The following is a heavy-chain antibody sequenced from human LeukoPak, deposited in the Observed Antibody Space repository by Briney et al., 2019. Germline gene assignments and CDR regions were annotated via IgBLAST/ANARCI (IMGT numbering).Heavy chain of an antibody. CDR3: AKVLSGYGLYYYYGMDV. CDR2: ISYDGSNK. Sequence: GGSLRLSCAASEFTFSSYGMHWVRQAPGKGLEWVAVISYDGSNKYYADSVKGRFTISRDNSKNTLYLQMNSLRAEDTAVYYCAKVLSGYGLYYYYGMDVWGQGTTVTVSS. V-gene: IGHV3-30*18. D-gene: IGHD6-25*01. J-gene: IGHJ6*02. CDR1: EFTFSSYG.